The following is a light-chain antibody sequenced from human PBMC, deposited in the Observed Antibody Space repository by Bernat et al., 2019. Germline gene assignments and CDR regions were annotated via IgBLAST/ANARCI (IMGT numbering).Light chain of an antibody. CDR3: CSYAGSYTSAF. V-gene: IGLV2-11*01. J-gene: IGLJ1*01. CDR2: GVS. CDR1: SSDVGGYNY. Sequence: QSALTQPRSVSGSPGQSVTISCTGTSSDVGGYNYVSWYQQHPGKAPKLMIYGVSKRPSGVPDRFSGSKSGNTASLTISGLQAEDEADYYCCSYAGSYTSAFFGTGTKVTVL.